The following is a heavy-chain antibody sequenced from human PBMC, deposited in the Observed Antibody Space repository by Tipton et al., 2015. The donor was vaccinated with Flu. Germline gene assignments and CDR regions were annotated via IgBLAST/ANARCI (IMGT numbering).Heavy chain of an antibody. D-gene: IGHD2-2*01. V-gene: IGHV4-34*01. Sequence: TLSLTCAVYGGSFSGYYWSWIRQPPGKGLEWIGEINHSGSTNYNPSLKSRVTISVDTPKNQFSLKLSSVTAADTAVYYCARVPRRPRGYYSSTSCPPARDFWGLGTLVTVSS. J-gene: IGHJ4*02. CDR3: ARVPRRPRGYYSSTSCPPARDF. CDR1: GGSFSGYY. CDR2: INHSGST.